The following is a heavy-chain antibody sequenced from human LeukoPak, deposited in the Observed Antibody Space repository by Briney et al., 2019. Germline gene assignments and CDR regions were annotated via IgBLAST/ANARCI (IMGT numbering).Heavy chain of an antibody. J-gene: IGHJ4*02. V-gene: IGHV3-48*03. CDR3: AKGSISGDVVVTATCAPNDY. CDR1: GFTFSSYE. Sequence: GGSLRLSCAASGFTFSSYEMNWVRQAPGKGLEWVSYISSSGSTIYYADSVKGRFTISRDNAKNTLYLQMNSMTVEATAIYYCAKGSISGDVVVTATCAPNDYWGQGTLVTVSS. CDR2: ISSSGSTI. D-gene: IGHD2-15*01.